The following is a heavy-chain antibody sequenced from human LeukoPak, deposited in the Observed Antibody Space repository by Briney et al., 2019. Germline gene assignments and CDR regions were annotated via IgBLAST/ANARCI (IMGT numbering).Heavy chain of an antibody. J-gene: IGHJ6*02. CDR3: ARQEYYYSGMDV. D-gene: IGHD6-6*01. V-gene: IGHV4-59*08. CDR1: GGSISSYC. Sequence: SETLSLTCTVSGGSISSYCWSWIRQPPGKGLEWIGCIYYSWSTNYNPSLKSRVTISVDTSKNQFSLKLGSVTAADTAVYHCARQEYYYSGMDVWGQGTTVTVSS. CDR2: IYYSWST.